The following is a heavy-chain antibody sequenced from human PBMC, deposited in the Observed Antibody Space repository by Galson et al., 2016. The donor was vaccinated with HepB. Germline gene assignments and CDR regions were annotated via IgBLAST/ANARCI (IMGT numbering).Heavy chain of an antibody. D-gene: IGHD6-6*01. V-gene: IGHV1-18*04. CDR1: GYKFDSYD. CDR2: FGTYTGRT. Sequence: SVKVSCKASGYKFDSYDIAWVRQAPGQGLEWMGRFGTYTGRTTYAQKFQDRVSMTIDTASNTAFMDTRNLRFDDTAVYYCARRYTLGYMQIVVFDFWGQGTLGTVSS. CDR3: ARRYTLGYMQIVVFDF. J-gene: IGHJ4*02.